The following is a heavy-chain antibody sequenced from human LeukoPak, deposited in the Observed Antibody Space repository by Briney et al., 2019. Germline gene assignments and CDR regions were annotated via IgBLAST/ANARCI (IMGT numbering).Heavy chain of an antibody. D-gene: IGHD4-17*01. V-gene: IGHV4-59*01. Sequence: SETLSLTCIVSGTFINNYYWTWIRQPPGKGLEWIGYIYYSGPANSNPSLKSRVTISIDKSKNQFSLKLTSVTAADTAFYYCARVNDGDYGAFDIWGQGTVVTVSS. CDR1: GTFINNYY. CDR2: IYYSGPA. CDR3: ARVNDGDYGAFDI. J-gene: IGHJ3*02.